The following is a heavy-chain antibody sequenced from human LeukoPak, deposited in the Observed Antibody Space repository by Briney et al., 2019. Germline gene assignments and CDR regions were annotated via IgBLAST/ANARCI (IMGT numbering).Heavy chain of an antibody. D-gene: IGHD5-18*01. V-gene: IGHV4-39*01. CDR3: ARQDTAGDFDY. Sequence: PSETLSLTCTVSGGSISISSYYWDWIRQPPGKGLEWIGTIYYGGSTYYNPSLKSRVTISVDTSENQFSLKLSSVTAADTAVYFCARQDTAGDFDYWGQGTLVTVSS. CDR2: IYYGGST. J-gene: IGHJ4*02. CDR1: GGSISISSYY.